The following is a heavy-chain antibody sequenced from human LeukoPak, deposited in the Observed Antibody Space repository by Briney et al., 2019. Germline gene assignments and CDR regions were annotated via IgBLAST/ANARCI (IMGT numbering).Heavy chain of an antibody. CDR3: TAPWGCAGY. CDR2: IRSKTDGGTT. Sequence: PGGSLRLSCAASGFTFSNAWMSWVRQAPGKGLEWVGRIRSKTDGGTTDYAAPVKGRFSISRDDSKDTLYLQMNSLKIEDTAAYYCTAPWGCAGYWGQGTLVTVSS. V-gene: IGHV3-15*01. CDR1: GFTFSNAW. J-gene: IGHJ4*02. D-gene: IGHD2-8*02.